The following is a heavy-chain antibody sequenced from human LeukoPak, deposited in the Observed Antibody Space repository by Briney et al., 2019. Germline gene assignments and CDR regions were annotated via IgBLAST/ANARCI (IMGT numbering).Heavy chain of an antibody. CDR1: GYSFTSYW. CDR2: IDPSDSYT. J-gene: IGHJ4*02. CDR3: ARRARGRYYFDY. D-gene: IGHD5-12*01. V-gene: IGHV5-10-1*01. Sequence: GESLRISCKGSGYSFTSYWISWVRQMPGRGLEWMGRIDPSDSYTNYSPSFQGHVTISADKSISTAYLQWSSLKASDTAMYYCARRARGRYYFDYWGQGTLVTVSS.